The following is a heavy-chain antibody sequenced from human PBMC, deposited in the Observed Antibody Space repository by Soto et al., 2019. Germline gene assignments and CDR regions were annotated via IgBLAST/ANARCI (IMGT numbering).Heavy chain of an antibody. CDR2: ISAYNGNT. Sequence: ASVKVSCKASGYTFTSYGISWVRQAPGQGLEWMGWISAYNGNTNYAQKLQGRVTMTTDTSTSTAYMELRSLRSDDTAVYYCARDRYYDFWSGYTGSYGMDVWGQGTTVTVSS. CDR1: GYTFTSYG. CDR3: ARDRYYDFWSGYTGSYGMDV. V-gene: IGHV1-18*01. D-gene: IGHD3-3*01. J-gene: IGHJ6*02.